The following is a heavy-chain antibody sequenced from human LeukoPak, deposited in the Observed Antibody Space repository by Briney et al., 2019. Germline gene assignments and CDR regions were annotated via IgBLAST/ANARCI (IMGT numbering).Heavy chain of an antibody. CDR2: ISNSGGDT. Sequence: GGSLRLSCAASGFTFSNYAMSWVRQAPGRGLEWVLGISNSGGDTQYADSVKGRFTISRDNPKNTLYLQMNSLRAEDTAVYYCAKDSHWILFDDWGQGTLVTVSS. CDR1: GFTFSNYA. CDR3: AKDSHWILFDD. J-gene: IGHJ4*02. V-gene: IGHV3-23*01. D-gene: IGHD2-2*03.